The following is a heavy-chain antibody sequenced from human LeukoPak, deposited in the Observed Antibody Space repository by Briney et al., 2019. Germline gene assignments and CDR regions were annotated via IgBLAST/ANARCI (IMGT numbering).Heavy chain of an antibody. CDR3: ARGPPNWGMVGY. V-gene: IGHV1-69*13. D-gene: IGHD7-27*01. Sequence: SVKVSCKASGGTFSSYAISWVRQAPGQGLEWMGGIIPMFGTANYAQRLQGRVTITADESTSTIYMELSSLRSEDTAVYYCARGPPNWGMVGYWGQGTLVTVSS. CDR1: GGTFSSYA. CDR2: IIPMFGTA. J-gene: IGHJ4*02.